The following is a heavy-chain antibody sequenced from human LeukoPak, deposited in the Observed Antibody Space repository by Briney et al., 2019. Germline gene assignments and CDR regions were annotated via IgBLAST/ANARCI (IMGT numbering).Heavy chain of an antibody. CDR3: TKDIGKFYTSGWNYFSMDV. CDR1: GFNFDAYA. V-gene: IGHV3-9*01. CDR2: ISLNSGII. J-gene: IGHJ6*02. Sequence: GGSLRLSCAASGFNFDAYAMHWVRQAPGKGLEWVSSISLNSGIIDYADSVKGRFTISRDNAKNSLYLQMNSLRAEDTALYYCTKDIGKFYTSGWNYFSMDVWAKGPRSPSP. D-gene: IGHD6-19*01.